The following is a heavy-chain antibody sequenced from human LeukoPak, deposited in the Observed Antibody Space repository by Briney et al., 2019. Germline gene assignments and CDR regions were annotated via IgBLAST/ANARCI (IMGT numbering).Heavy chain of an antibody. V-gene: IGHV3-74*01. CDR2: IKTDGSST. J-gene: IGHJ4*02. CDR1: GFTFDDYA. D-gene: IGHD1-26*01. CDR3: TTLYSGAMDY. Sequence: PGRSLRLSCAASGFTFDDYAMHWVRQAPEKGLVWVSRIKTDGSSTSYANSVKGRFTISRDNAKNTLYLQMNSLRAEDTAVYYCTTLYSGAMDYWGQGTLVTVSS.